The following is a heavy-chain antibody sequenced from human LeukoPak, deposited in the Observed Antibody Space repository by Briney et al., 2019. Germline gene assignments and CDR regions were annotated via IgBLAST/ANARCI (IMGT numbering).Heavy chain of an antibody. D-gene: IGHD6-13*01. CDR3: ATDQAALYYFDY. Sequence: PGGSLRLSCAASGFTFSSYAMSWVRQAPGKGLEWVSAISDSGGSTYYADSVKGRFTISRDNSKNTLYLQMNNLRAEDTAVCYCATDQAALYYFDYWGQGTLVTVSS. J-gene: IGHJ4*02. CDR1: GFTFSSYA. CDR2: ISDSGGST. V-gene: IGHV3-23*01.